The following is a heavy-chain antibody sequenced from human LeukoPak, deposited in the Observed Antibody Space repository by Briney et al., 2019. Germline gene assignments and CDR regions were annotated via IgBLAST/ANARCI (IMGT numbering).Heavy chain of an antibody. J-gene: IGHJ4*02. CDR1: GGSISSGGYY. Sequence: PSQTLSLTCTVSGGSISSGGYYWSWIRQPPGKGLEWIGYIYHSGSTYYNPSLKSRVTISVDRSKNQFSLKLSSVTAADTAVYYCARGTFVVVPAAIGGCYFDYWGQGTLVPSPQ. D-gene: IGHD2-2*01. CDR3: ARGTFVVVPAAIGGCYFDY. V-gene: IGHV4-30-2*01. CDR2: IYHSGST.